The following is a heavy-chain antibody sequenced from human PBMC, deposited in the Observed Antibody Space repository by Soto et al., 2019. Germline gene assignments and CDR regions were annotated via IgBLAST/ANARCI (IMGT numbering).Heavy chain of an antibody. V-gene: IGHV4-34*01. J-gene: IGHJ5*02. CDR2: INHSGST. D-gene: IGHD1-26*01. CDR3: ARGRVGANNWNWVGP. Sequence: SETLCVTCAVYGGSFSDYYWSWIRQPPGKGLEWIGEINHSGSTNYNPSLESRVTISVDTSKNQFSLKLSSVIAADAAVYDCARGRVGANNWNWVGPWGKGTLVT. CDR1: GGSFSDYY.